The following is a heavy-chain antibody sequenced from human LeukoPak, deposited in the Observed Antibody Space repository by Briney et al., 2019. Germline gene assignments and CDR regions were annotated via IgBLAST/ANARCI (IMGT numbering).Heavy chain of an antibody. Sequence: PGGSLRLSCAASGFTFSSYWMHWVRQAPGKGLVWVSRINPDGSRTSYADSVKGRFTISRDNAKNSLYLQMNSLRAEDTAVYYCARDRGYSYGDYWGQGTLVTVSS. J-gene: IGHJ4*02. CDR2: INPDGSRT. V-gene: IGHV3-74*01. CDR3: ARDRGYSYGDY. CDR1: GFTFSSYW. D-gene: IGHD5-18*01.